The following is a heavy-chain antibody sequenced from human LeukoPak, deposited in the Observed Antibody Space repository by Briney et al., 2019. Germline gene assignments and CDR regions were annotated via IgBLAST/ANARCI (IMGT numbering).Heavy chain of an antibody. CDR1: GFTFSSYE. V-gene: IGHV3-48*03. D-gene: IGHD3-9*01. CDR2: ISSSGSTI. J-gene: IGHJ6*04. CDR3: ARDHFFVGERYFDWSGNYYGMDV. Sequence: PGGSLRLSCAASGFTFSSYEMNWVRQAPGKGLEWVSYISSSGSTIYYADSVKGRFTISRDNAKNSLYLQMNSLRAEDTAVYYCARDHFFVGERYFDWSGNYYGMDVWGKGTTVTVSS.